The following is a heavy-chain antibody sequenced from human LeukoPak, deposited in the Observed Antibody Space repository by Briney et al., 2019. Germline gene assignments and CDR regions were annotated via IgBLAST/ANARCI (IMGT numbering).Heavy chain of an antibody. D-gene: IGHD2-2*01. Sequence: GASVKVSCKASGYTFTSYDINWVRQATGQGLEWMGWMNPNSGNTGYAQKFQGRVTMTRNTSISTAYMELSSLRSEDTAMYYCALYCSSTSCPFERNMDVWGQGTTVTVSS. J-gene: IGHJ6*02. CDR2: MNPNSGNT. V-gene: IGHV1-8*01. CDR3: ALYCSSTSCPFERNMDV. CDR1: GYTFTSYD.